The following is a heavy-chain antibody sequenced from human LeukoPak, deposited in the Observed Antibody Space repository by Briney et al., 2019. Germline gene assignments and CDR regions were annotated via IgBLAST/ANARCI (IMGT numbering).Heavy chain of an antibody. D-gene: IGHD4-17*01. V-gene: IGHV4-31*03. CDR2: IYYSGST. CDR3: ARGGPHTVTTFRWFDP. J-gene: IGHJ5*02. CDR1: GGSISSGNYY. Sequence: SETLSLTCTVSGGSISSGNYYWSWIRQHPGKGLEWIGYIYYSGSTYYNPSLKSRVAISVDTSKNQFSLKLSSVTAADTAVYYCARGGPHTVTTFRWFDPWGQGTLVTVSS.